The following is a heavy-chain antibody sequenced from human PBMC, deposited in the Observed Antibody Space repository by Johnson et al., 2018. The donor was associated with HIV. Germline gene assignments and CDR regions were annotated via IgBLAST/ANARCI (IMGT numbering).Heavy chain of an antibody. CDR3: AKDRGAARAFDAFDI. V-gene: IGHV3-33*06. J-gene: IGHJ3*02. CDR1: GFTFSSYG. Sequence: QMQLVESGGGVVQPGRSLRLSCAASGFTFSSYGMHWVRQAPGKGLEWVAVIWYDGRNKYYADSVKGRFTISRDNSKNTLYLQMNSLRAEDTAVYYCAKDRGAARAFDAFDIWGQGTMVTVSS. CDR2: IWYDGRNK. D-gene: IGHD6-6*01.